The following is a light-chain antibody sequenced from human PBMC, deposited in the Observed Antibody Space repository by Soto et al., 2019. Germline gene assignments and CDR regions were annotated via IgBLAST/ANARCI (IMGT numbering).Light chain of an antibody. V-gene: IGKV1-5*03. CDR2: KAS. CDR1: QSISSW. J-gene: IGKJ1*01. CDR3: QQYNSYPWT. Sequence: DIQMTQSPSTLSASVGDRVTITCRARQSISSWLAWYQQKPGKTPKVLIYKASSLESGVPSRFSGSGSGTEVTLTISSLQPDDFATYYCQQYNSYPWTFGQGTKVEIK.